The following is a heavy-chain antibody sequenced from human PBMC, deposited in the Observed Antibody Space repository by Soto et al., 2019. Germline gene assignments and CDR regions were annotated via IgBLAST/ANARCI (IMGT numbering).Heavy chain of an antibody. Sequence: PSETLSLTCAVSGDSISSSNWWSWVRQRPGKGLEWIGAIYQSGSTNYNSSLKSRVTILVDKSKNQFSLTLNSATAADTAVYYCARATNHYYYDSSAYHFDYWGQGTLVTVSS. J-gene: IGHJ4*02. CDR2: IYQSGST. D-gene: IGHD3-22*01. CDR1: GDSISSSNW. V-gene: IGHV4-4*02. CDR3: ARATNHYYYDSSAYHFDY.